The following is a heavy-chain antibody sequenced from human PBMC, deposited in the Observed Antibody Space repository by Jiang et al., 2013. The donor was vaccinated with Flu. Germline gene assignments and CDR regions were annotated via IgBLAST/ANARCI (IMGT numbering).Heavy chain of an antibody. V-gene: IGHV3-33*01. Sequence: KGLEWVAIIWYDGDRKYYGDSVKGRFTISRDNSNNMLSLQMSRLRVEDTAVYYCARDGPYYGSGSQYYYYGMDVWGQGTAVTVSS. CDR3: ARDGPYYGSGSQYYYYGMDV. CDR2: IWYDGDRK. D-gene: IGHD3-10*01. J-gene: IGHJ6*02.